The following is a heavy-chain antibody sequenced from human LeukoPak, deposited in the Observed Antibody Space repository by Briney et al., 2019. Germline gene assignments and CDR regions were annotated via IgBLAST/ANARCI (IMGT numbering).Heavy chain of an antibody. CDR3: ARGLLQTHYYYYGMDV. CDR1: GFTVSSHY. J-gene: IGHJ6*02. Sequence: PGGSLRLSCAASGFTVSSHYMSWVRQAPGKGLEWVSVIYSGGSTYYADSVKGRFTISRHNSKNTLYLQMNSLRAEDTAVYYCARGLLQTHYYYYGMDVWGQGTTVTVSS. D-gene: IGHD2-15*01. V-gene: IGHV3-53*04. CDR2: IYSGGST.